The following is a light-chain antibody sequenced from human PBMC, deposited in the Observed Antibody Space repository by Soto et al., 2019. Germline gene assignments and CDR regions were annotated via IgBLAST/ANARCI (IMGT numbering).Light chain of an antibody. J-gene: IGKJ1*01. Sequence: DIHMTQSPSSLSASVGHTIIITCRASQNVRSYLNWYQQKSGRAPNLLIYESTNLESGVPSRFSGDGFGTDFTLTISSLHPEDFATYYCQQSFFAPPTFGRGTKVEI. V-gene: IGKV1-39*01. CDR2: EST. CDR1: QNVRSY. CDR3: QQSFFAPPT.